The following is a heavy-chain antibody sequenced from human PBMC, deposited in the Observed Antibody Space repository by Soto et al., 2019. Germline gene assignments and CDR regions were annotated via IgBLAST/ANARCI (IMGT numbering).Heavy chain of an antibody. CDR3: ARLPYDGSAYYCTTDDY. CDR2: IYYSGST. J-gene: IGHJ4*02. CDR1: GGSISSGYY. D-gene: IGHD3-22*01. V-gene: IGHV4-31*03. Sequence: QVQLQESGPGLVKPSQTLSLTCTVSGGSISSGYYWNWIRQHPGKGLEWIGYIYYSGSTYYNPSLKSRLTISLDTSKSLFSLKLSSVTAADTAVYYCARLPYDGSAYYCTTDDYWGQGTLVTVSS.